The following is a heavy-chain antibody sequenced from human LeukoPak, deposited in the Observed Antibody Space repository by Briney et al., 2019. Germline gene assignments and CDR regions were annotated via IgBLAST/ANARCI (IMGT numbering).Heavy chain of an antibody. Sequence: PGGSLRLSCAASGFTFSSYAMSWVRQTPGKGLEWVSASGSGGSTYYADSVKGRFTISRDNSKNTLYLQMNSLRAEDTAVYYCAKDPSRERGYSGYVRVDWGQGTLVTVSS. CDR2: SGSGGST. D-gene: IGHD5-12*01. CDR3: AKDPSRERGYSGYVRVD. J-gene: IGHJ4*02. CDR1: GFTFSSYA. V-gene: IGHV3-23*01.